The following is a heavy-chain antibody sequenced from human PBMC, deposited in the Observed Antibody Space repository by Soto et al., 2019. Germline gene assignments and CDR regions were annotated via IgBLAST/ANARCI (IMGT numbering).Heavy chain of an antibody. CDR2: ISGSGGST. V-gene: IGHV3-23*01. CDR3: AAMVRGVRSWFDP. D-gene: IGHD3-10*01. CDR1: GFTFSSYA. J-gene: IGHJ5*02. Sequence: PGGSLRLSCAASGFTFSSYAMSWVRQAPGKGLAWVSAISGSGGSTYYADSVKGRFTISRDNSKNTLYLQMNSLRAEDTAVYYCAAMVRGVRSWFDPWGQGTLVTVSS.